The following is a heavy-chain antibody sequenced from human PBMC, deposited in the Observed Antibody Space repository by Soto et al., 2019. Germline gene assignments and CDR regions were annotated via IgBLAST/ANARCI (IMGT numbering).Heavy chain of an antibody. J-gene: IGHJ6*03. Sequence: PGGSLRLSCVASGFFLRDFGMHWVRQAPGKGLEWVAVIWYDGSNKYYAESVKGRFTISRDNSKNTLYLQMNSLRAEDMAVYYCARDCEYCSSTSAYYYYYMDVWGKGTTVTVSS. CDR1: GFFLRDFG. CDR3: ARDCEYCSSTSAYYYYYMDV. CDR2: IWYDGSNK. D-gene: IGHD2-2*01. V-gene: IGHV3-33*01.